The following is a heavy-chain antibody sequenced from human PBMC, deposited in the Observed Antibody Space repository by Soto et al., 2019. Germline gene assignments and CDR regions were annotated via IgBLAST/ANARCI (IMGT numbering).Heavy chain of an antibody. D-gene: IGHD4-17*01. J-gene: IGHJ3*02. CDR2: IYYSGST. Sequence: QVQLQESGPGLVKPSQTLSLTCTVSGGSISSGGYYWSWIRQHPGKGLEWIGYIYYSGSTYYNPSLKSRVTISVDTAKNQFSLKLSSVTAADTAVYYCARAHDYGDYGFSRGAVLNAFDIWGQGTMVTVSS. CDR1: GGSISSGGYY. V-gene: IGHV4-31*03. CDR3: ARAHDYGDYGFSRGAVLNAFDI.